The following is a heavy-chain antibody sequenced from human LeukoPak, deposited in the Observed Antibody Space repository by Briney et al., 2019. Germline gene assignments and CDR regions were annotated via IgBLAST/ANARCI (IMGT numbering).Heavy chain of an antibody. D-gene: IGHD3-9*01. J-gene: IGHJ6*02. CDR1: GGSISSYY. Sequence: SETLSLTCTVSGGSISSYYWSWIRQPPGKGLEWIGYIYYSGSTNYDPSLKSRVTISVDTSKNQFSLKLSSVTAADTAVYYCARDQLYYDILTGYYPMHYYGMDVWGQGTTVTVSS. CDR3: ARDQLYYDILTGYYPMHYYGMDV. CDR2: IYYSGST. V-gene: IGHV4-59*01.